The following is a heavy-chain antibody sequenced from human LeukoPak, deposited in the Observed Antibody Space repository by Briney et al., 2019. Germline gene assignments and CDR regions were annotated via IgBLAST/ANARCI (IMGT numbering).Heavy chain of an antibody. D-gene: IGHD3-22*01. V-gene: IGHV1-69*01. CDR2: IIPIFGTA. CDR1: GGTFSSYA. J-gene: IGHJ4*02. CDR3: ARATFNYDSSGSNFDY. Sequence: SVKVSCKASGGTFSSYAISWVRQAPGQGLEWMGGIIPIFGTADYAQKFQGRVTITADESTSTAYMELSSLRSEDTAVYYCARATFNYDSSGSNFDYWGQGTLVTVSS.